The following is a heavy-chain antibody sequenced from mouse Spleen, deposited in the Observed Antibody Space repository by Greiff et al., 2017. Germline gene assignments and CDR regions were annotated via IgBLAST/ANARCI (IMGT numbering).Heavy chain of an antibody. CDR1: GYSITSGYY. J-gene: IGHJ3*01. D-gene: IGHD2-1*01. CDR3: ARDQGNLFAY. Sequence: EVQLQESGPGLVKPSQSLSLTCSVTGYSITSGYYWNWIRQFPGNKLEWMGYISYDGSNNYNPSLKNRISITRDTSKNQFFLKLNSVTTEDTATYYCARDQGNLFAYWGQGTLVTVSA. V-gene: IGHV3-6*01. CDR2: ISYDGSN.